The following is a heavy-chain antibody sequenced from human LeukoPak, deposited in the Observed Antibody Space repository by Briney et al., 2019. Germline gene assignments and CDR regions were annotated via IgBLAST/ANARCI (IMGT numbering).Heavy chain of an antibody. CDR3: ARSLYSYGPSKDY. J-gene: IGHJ4*02. Sequence: VGSLRLSCAASGFTFSIYWMRWVRQAPGEGLVWVSRINSDGSRTSYAHTAKGRFTISTDNATNTLYLQMNTPRAEDTAVYYCARSLYSYGPSKDYWGQGTLVTVYS. CDR1: GFTFSIYW. V-gene: IGHV3-74*01. CDR2: INSDGSRT. D-gene: IGHD5-18*01.